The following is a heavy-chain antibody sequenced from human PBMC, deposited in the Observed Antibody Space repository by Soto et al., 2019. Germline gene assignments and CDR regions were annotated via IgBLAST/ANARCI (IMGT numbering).Heavy chain of an antibody. Sequence: ASVKFSCKASGYTFTNYYMHWVRQAPGQGLECMGWMNPRGGGTKYAQAFQDRVTMTRXASXSXXXMXVTSLRHGDKAVYFCARSDDSTSCPLDLWG. J-gene: IGHJ6*02. CDR2: MNPRGGGT. V-gene: IGHV1-2*02. CDR3: ARSDDSTSCPLDL. D-gene: IGHD4-4*01. CDR1: GYTFTNYY.